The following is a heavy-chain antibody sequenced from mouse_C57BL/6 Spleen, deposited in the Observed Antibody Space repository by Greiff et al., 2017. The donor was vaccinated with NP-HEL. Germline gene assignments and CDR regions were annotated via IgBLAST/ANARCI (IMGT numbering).Heavy chain of an antibody. J-gene: IGHJ4*01. V-gene: IGHV3-6*01. CDR2: IRYDGST. CDR1: GYSITSGYY. CDR3: AREAYYSNYPYYYAMDY. D-gene: IGHD2-5*01. Sequence: VQLKESGPGLVKPSPSLSLTCSVTGYSITSGYYWNWIRQFPGNKLEWMGYIRYDGSTNYNPSLKNRISITRDTSKNQFFLKLNSVTTEDTATYYCAREAYYSNYPYYYAMDYWGQGTSVTVSS.